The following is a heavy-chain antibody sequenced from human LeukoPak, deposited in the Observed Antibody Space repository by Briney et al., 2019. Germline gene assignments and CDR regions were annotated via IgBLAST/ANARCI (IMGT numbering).Heavy chain of an antibody. CDR2: INHSGGT. CDR1: GGSFSNYF. D-gene: IGHD4-11*01. J-gene: IGHJ4*02. V-gene: IGHV4-34*01. Sequence: PSETLSLTCAVYGGSFSNYFWSWIRQPPGKELEWIGEINHSGGTNYNPSLKSRVTISVDTSKNQFSLKLSSVTAADTAVYYCAISDDYNNYGFDYWGQGTLVTVSS. CDR3: AISDDYNNYGFDY.